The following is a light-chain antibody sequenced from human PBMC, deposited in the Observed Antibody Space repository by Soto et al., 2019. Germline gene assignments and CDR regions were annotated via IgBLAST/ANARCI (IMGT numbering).Light chain of an antibody. Sequence: QSVLTQPPSVSGAPGQRVTISCTGSSSNIGAGYDVHWYQQLPGTAPKVLIYNNLNRPSGVPDRFSGSKSDTSASLAITGLQAEDEADYYCQSYDSSLTGSVFGGGTQLTVL. V-gene: IGLV1-40*01. CDR2: NNL. CDR1: SSNIGAGYD. J-gene: IGLJ3*02. CDR3: QSYDSSLTGSV.